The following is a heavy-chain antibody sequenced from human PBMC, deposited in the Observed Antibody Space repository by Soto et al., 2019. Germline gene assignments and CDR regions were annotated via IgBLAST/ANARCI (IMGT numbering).Heavy chain of an antibody. V-gene: IGHV4-59*01. J-gene: IGHJ4*02. CDR2: IYYSGST. CDR1: GGSISSYY. D-gene: IGHD3-16*01. Sequence: PSETLSLTCTVSGGSISSYYWSWIRQPPGKGLEWIGYIYYSGSTNYNPSLKSRVTISVDTSKNQFSLKLSSVTAADTAVYYCASVLGGRFDYWGQGTLVTVSS. CDR3: ASVLGGRFDY.